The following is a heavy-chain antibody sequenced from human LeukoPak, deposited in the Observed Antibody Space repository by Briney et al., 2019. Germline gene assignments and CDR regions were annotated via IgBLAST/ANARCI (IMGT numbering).Heavy chain of an antibody. CDR1: GFTFSNYG. J-gene: IGHJ3*02. CDR3: AKVGGSFLSNAFDM. D-gene: IGHD1-26*01. CDR2: IRYDGSDK. Sequence: GGSLRLSCAASGFTFSNYGVHWVRQAPDKGLEWVAFIRYDGSDKYYADSVKGRVTISRDNSKNTLYLQMNSLRVEDTAGYYCAKVGGSFLSNAFDMWGQGTMVTVSS. V-gene: IGHV3-30*02.